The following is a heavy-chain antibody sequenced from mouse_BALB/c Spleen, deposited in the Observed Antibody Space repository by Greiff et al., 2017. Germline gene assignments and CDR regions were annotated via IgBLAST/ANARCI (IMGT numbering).Heavy chain of an antibody. CDR3: ARHDGYYDY. Sequence: EVQLVESGGGLVKPGGSLKLSCAASGFTFSSYAMSWVRQTPEKRLEWVASISSGGSTYYPDSVKGRFTISRDNAKNTLYLQMSSLKSEDTAMYYCARHDGYYDYWGQGTTLTVSS. CDR2: ISSGGST. J-gene: IGHJ2*01. D-gene: IGHD2-3*01. CDR1: GFTFSSYA. V-gene: IGHV5-6-5*01.